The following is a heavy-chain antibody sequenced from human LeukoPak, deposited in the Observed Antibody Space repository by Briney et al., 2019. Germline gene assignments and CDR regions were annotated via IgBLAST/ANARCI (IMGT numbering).Heavy chain of an antibody. V-gene: IGHV6-1*01. Sequence: SQTLSLTCAISGDSVSSNSAAWNWIRQSPSRSLEWLGRTYYRSKWYNDYAVSVKSRITINPDTSKNQFSLQLNSVTPEDTAVYYCARDRVTEIATPDAFDIWGQGTMVTVSS. D-gene: IGHD2-21*02. CDR2: TYYRSKWYN. J-gene: IGHJ3*02. CDR3: ARDRVTEIATPDAFDI. CDR1: GDSVSSNSAA.